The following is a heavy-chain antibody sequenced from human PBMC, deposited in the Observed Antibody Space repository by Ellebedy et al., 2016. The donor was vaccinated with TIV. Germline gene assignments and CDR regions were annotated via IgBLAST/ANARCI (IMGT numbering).Heavy chain of an antibody. Sequence: GSLRLXCAVSGVSIDTYYWNWIRQTPERGLEWIGYMSTNGGSKFNPSLKSRVAISIDASKNEFSLKLTSVTAADTAIYYCASLGADRGAGFDNWGQGVLVSVSS. V-gene: IGHV4-59*01. CDR3: ASLGADRGAGFDN. D-gene: IGHD3-16*01. CDR2: MSTNGGS. J-gene: IGHJ4*02. CDR1: GVSIDTYY.